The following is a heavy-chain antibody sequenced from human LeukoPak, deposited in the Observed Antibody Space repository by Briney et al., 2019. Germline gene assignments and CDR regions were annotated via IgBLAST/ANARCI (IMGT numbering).Heavy chain of an antibody. CDR1: GFSVSSNY. D-gene: IGHD2/OR15-2a*01. Sequence: GGSLRLSCVASGFSVSSNYMSWVRQAPGKGLEWVSLLYSDGSTFYADSVKGRFTISRDNSKNTLYLQMNRLRAEDTAVYYCARDSSSFPNYFDYWGQGTLVSVSS. CDR3: ARDSSSFPNYFDY. CDR2: LYSDGST. J-gene: IGHJ4*02. V-gene: IGHV3-53*01.